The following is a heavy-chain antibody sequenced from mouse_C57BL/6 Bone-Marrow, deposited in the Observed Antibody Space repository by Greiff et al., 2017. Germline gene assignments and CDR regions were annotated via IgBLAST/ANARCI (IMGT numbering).Heavy chain of an antibody. V-gene: IGHV1-69*01. CDR2: IDPSDSYT. D-gene: IGHD1-1*01. CDR3: ALPYFDY. CDR1: GYTFTSYW. J-gene: IGHJ2*01. Sequence: QVQLQQPGAELVMPGASVKLSCKASGYTFTSYWMHWVKQRPGQGLEWIGEIDPSDSYTNYNQKFKGKSTLTVDKSSSTAYMQLSILTSEDSAVYYCALPYFDYWGQGTTLTVSS.